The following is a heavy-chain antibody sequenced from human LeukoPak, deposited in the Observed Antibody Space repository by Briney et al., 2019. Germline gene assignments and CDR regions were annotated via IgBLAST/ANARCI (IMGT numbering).Heavy chain of an antibody. CDR3: ARVLITFGGVIAPACYY. V-gene: IGHV1-2*02. D-gene: IGHD3-16*02. J-gene: IGHJ4*02. Sequence: ASVKVSCTASGYTFTGYYMHWVRQAPGQGLEWMGWINPNSGGTNYAQKFQGRVTMTRDTSISTAYMELSRLRSDDTAVYYCARVLITFGGVIAPACYYWGQGTLVTVSS. CDR1: GYTFTGYY. CDR2: INPNSGGT.